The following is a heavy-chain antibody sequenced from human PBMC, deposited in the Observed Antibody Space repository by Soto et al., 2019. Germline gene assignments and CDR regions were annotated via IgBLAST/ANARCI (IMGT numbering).Heavy chain of an antibody. D-gene: IGHD2-15*01. V-gene: IGHV3-66*01. CDR1: GLTVSANY. CDR3: ARGKDPLAY. J-gene: IGHJ4*02. Sequence: EVQLVESGGGLVQPGGSLRLSCAASGLTVSANYMNWVRQAPGKGLEWVSIIYSGGSTYYADSVKGRFTISRDNSKNTLYLQMNSLRAEDTAVYDCARGKDPLAYWGQGTLVTVSS. CDR2: IYSGGST.